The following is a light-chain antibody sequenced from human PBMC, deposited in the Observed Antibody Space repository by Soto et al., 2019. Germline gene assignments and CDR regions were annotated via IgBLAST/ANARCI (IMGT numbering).Light chain of an antibody. J-gene: IGKJ3*01. CDR3: QQYNNWPPRFT. V-gene: IGKV3-15*01. Sequence: EIVMTQSPATLSVSPGERATLSCRASQSVSSNLAWHQQKPGQAPRLLIYGASTRATGIPARFSGSGSGTVFTLTISSLQSEDFAVYYCQQYNNWPPRFTFGPGTKVDIK. CDR2: GAS. CDR1: QSVSSN.